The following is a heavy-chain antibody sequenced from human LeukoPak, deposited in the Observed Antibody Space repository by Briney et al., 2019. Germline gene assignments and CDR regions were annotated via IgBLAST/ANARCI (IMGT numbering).Heavy chain of an antibody. D-gene: IGHD3-22*01. J-gene: IGHJ3*02. V-gene: IGHV1-24*01. CDR1: GYTLTELS. CDR3: ATAVMIVVVNDAFDI. CDR2: FDPEDGET. Sequence: ASVKVSCKVSGYTLTELSMHWVRQAPGKGLEWMGGFDPEDGETIYAQKFQGRVTMTEDTSTDTAYMELSSLRSEDTAVYYCATAVMIVVVNDAFDIWGQGTMVTVSS.